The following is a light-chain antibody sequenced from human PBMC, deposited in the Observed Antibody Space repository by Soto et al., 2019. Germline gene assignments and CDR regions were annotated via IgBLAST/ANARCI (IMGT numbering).Light chain of an antibody. CDR1: QSISSY. CDR3: QQSYSTLWT. V-gene: IGKV1-39*01. CDR2: AAS. Sequence: DIQMTQSPSSLSASVGDRVTITCRASQSISSYLNWYQQKPGKAPKLLIYAASSLQSGVPSRFSGSGSGTDFTLTISSLQPEDFATYYCQQSYSTLWTFGQENKVEIK. J-gene: IGKJ1*01.